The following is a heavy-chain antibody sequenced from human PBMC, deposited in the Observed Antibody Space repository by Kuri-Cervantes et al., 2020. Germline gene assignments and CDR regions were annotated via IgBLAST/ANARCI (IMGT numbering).Heavy chain of an antibody. D-gene: IGHD4-17*01. CDR3: ATQGPTVPPDY. J-gene: IGHJ4*02. Sequence: GSLRLSCAVYGGSFSGYYWSWIRQSPGKGLEWIGEINHSGSTNYNPSLKSRVTISVDTSKNQFSLKLRSVTAADTAVYYCATQGPTVPPDYWGQGTLVTVSS. CDR1: GGSFSGYY. CDR2: INHSGST. V-gene: IGHV4-34*01.